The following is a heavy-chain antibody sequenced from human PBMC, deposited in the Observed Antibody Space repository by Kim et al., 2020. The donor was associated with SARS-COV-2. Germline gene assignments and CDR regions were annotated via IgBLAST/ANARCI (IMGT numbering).Heavy chain of an antibody. CDR3: ARGWGDYGGNTFDY. CDR2: IIPIFGTA. V-gene: IGHV1-69*13. J-gene: IGHJ4*02. D-gene: IGHD4-17*01. Sequence: SVKVSCKASGGTFSSYAISWVRQAPGQGLEWMGGIIPIFGTANYAQKFQGRVTITADESTSTAYMELSSLRSEDTAVYYCARGWGDYGGNTFDYWGQGTLVTVSS. CDR1: GGTFSSYA.